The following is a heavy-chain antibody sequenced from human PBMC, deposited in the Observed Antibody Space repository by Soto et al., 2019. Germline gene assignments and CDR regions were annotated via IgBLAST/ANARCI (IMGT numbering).Heavy chain of an antibody. CDR2: INPNSGGT. D-gene: IGHD2-2*01. J-gene: IGHJ5*02. Sequence: QVQLVQSGAEVKKPGASVKVSCKASGYTFTDYYMHWVRQAPGQGLEWMGWINPNSGGTNYAQKFQGRVTMTIDTSTSTAYLDLRSLTSDDTAVYYCARVIPGAEAWFHPWGQGTLVTVSS. V-gene: IGHV1-2*02. CDR3: ARVIPGAEAWFHP. CDR1: GYTFTDYY.